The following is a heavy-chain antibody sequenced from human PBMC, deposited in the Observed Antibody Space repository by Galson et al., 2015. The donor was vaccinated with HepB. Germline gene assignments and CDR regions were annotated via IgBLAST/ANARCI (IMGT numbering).Heavy chain of an antibody. J-gene: IGHJ4*02. CDR1: GYTFTSYG. CDR3: ARDSPDFWSGYYTGGIAARIFDY. V-gene: IGHV1-18*04. CDR2: ISAYNGNT. D-gene: IGHD3-3*01. Sequence: SVKVSCKASGYTFTSYGISWVRRAPGQGLEWMGWISAYNGNTNYAQKLQGRVTMTTDTSTSTAYMELRSLRSDDTAVYYCARDSPDFWSGYYTGGIAARIFDYWGQGTLVTVSS.